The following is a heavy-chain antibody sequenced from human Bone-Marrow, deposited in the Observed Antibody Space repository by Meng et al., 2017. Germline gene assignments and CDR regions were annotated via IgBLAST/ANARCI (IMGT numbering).Heavy chain of an antibody. J-gene: IGHJ6*02. V-gene: IGHV4-34*01. Sequence: GSLRLSCAVYGGSFSGYYWSWIRQPPGKGLEWIGEINHSGSTNYNPSLKGRVTISVDTSKNQFSLKLSSVTAADTAVYYCARAGVTIFGVVIPRNWDYYYYGMDVWGQGTTVTVSS. CDR3: ARAGVTIFGVVIPRNWDYYYYGMDV. CDR1: GGSFSGYY. D-gene: IGHD3-3*01. CDR2: INHSGST.